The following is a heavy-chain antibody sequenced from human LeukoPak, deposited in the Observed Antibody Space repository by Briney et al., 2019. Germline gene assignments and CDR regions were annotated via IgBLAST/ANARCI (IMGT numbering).Heavy chain of an antibody. D-gene: IGHD4-11*01. J-gene: IGHJ4*02. Sequence: GGSLRLSCAASGFTFSSYAMSWVRQAPGKALEWVSAISGSGGSTYYADSVKGRFTISRDNAKNSLYLQMNSLRAEDTAVYYCARIGYSTLYFDYWGQGTLVTVSS. CDR3: ARIGYSTLYFDY. V-gene: IGHV3-23*01. CDR1: GFTFSSYA. CDR2: ISGSGGST.